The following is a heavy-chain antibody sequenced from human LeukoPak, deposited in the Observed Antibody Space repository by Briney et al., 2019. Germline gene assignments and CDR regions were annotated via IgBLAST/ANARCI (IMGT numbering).Heavy chain of an antibody. CDR1: GFTFSRSW. D-gene: IGHD5-18*01. V-gene: IGHV3-64*01. CDR2: ISSNGGST. CDR3: ARGGRYSYGYGPNFDY. J-gene: IGHJ4*02. Sequence: PGGSLRLSCAASGFTFSRSWMTWVRQAPGKGLEYVSAISSNGGSTYYANSVKGRFTISRDNSKNTLYLQMGSLRAEDMAVYYCARGGRYSYGYGPNFDYWGQGTLVTVSS.